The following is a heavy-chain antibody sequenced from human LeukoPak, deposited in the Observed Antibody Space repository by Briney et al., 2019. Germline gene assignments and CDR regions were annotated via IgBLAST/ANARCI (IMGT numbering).Heavy chain of an antibody. CDR1: GFTLSNYD. V-gene: IGHV3-21*01. D-gene: IGHD2-2*01. J-gene: IGHJ5*02. Sequence: GGSLRLSCAASGFTLSNYDMNWVRQAPGKGLEWVSSISTSSRYIYYKDSVRGRFTISRDDAKNSLYLEMNSLRAEDTAAYYCARADCSSSTCYLRRSWFDPWGQGILVTVSS. CDR2: ISTSSRYI. CDR3: ARADCSSSTCYLRRSWFDP.